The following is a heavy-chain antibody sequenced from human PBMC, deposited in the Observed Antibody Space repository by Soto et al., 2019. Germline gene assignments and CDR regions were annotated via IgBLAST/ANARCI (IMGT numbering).Heavy chain of an antibody. Sequence: EVQLVESGGGLVKPGGSLRLSCAASGFTFSSYSMNWVRQAPGKGLEWVSSISSSSSYIYYADSVKGRFTISRDNAKNSLYLQMNSLRAEDTAVYYCARDPVSGMTTVTSRINYYMDVWGKGTTVTVSS. CDR2: ISSSSSYI. J-gene: IGHJ6*03. V-gene: IGHV3-21*01. CDR1: GFTFSSYS. CDR3: ARDPVSGMTTVTSRINYYMDV. D-gene: IGHD4-4*01.